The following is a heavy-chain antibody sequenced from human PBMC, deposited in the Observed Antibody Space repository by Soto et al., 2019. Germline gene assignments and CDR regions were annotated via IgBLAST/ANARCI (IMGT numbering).Heavy chain of an antibody. CDR3: SRAGQYYDSSGYAN. D-gene: IGHD3-22*01. Sequence: QVKLVQSGTEVKKPGASMKVSCKASGYSFGTSGISWVRQAPGQGLEWMGWISAYNGNTNYEQKPQARVIMTTDTSTDTAYLGLRILSADAPAMYCCSRAGQYYDSSGYANWGQGALVTVSS. CDR1: GYSFGTSG. J-gene: IGHJ4*02. CDR2: ISAYNGNT. V-gene: IGHV1-18*01.